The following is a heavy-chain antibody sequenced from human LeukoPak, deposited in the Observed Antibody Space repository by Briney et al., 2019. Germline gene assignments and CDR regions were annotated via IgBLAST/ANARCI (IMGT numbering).Heavy chain of an antibody. CDR1: GGSISSYY. D-gene: IGHD3-3*01. J-gene: IGHJ6*03. Sequence: PSETLSLTCTVSGGSISSYYWSWIRQPPGKRLEWIGYIYYSGSTNYNPSLKSRVTISVDTSKNQFSLKLSSVTAADTAVYYCARASRITIFGVATNYMDVWGKGTTVTVSS. CDR2: IYYSGST. CDR3: ARASRITIFGVATNYMDV. V-gene: IGHV4-59*01.